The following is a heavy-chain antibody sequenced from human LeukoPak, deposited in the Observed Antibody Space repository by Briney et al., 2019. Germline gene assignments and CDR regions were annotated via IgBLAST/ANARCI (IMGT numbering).Heavy chain of an antibody. Sequence: GGSLRLSCAASGFTFSDYYMSWVRQAPGKGLEWVSAISGSGRSTYYADSVKGRFTISRDNSKNTLYLQMNSLRAEDTAIYYCAKDQGFGDPPSDYWGQGTLVTVSS. CDR1: GFTFSDYY. CDR3: AKDQGFGDPPSDY. D-gene: IGHD3-10*01. J-gene: IGHJ4*02. V-gene: IGHV3-23*01. CDR2: ISGSGRST.